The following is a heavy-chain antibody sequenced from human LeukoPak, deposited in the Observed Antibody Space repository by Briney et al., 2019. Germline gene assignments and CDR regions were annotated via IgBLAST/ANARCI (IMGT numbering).Heavy chain of an antibody. D-gene: IGHD2-21*02. CDR3: ARSHCGGDCAYDY. J-gene: IGHJ4*02. V-gene: IGHV3-66*01. CDR1: GFTFSSYW. CDR2: IYAGGST. Sequence: GGSLRLSCAASGFTFSSYWMSWVRQAPGKGLKWVSVIYAGGSTYYADSVKGRFTISRDNSKNTVYLQMNSLRAEDTAVYYCARSHCGGDCAYDYWGQGTLVTVSS.